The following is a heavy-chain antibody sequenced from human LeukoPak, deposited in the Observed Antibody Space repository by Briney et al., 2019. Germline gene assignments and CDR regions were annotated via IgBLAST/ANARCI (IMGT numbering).Heavy chain of an antibody. CDR1: GYTFTSYD. J-gene: IGHJ6*03. CDR3: ARGPKHSSNNPYYYMDV. Sequence: GASVKVSCKASGYTFTSYDINWVRQATGQGLEWMGWMNPNSGNTGYAQKFQGRVTMTRNTSISTAYMELSSLRSEDTAVYYCARGPKHSSNNPYYYMDVWGKGTTVTVSS. D-gene: IGHD6-13*01. V-gene: IGHV1-8*01. CDR2: MNPNSGNT.